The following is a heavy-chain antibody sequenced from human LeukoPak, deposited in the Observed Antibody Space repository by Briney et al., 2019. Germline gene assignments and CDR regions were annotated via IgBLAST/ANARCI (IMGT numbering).Heavy chain of an antibody. Sequence: PGGSLRLSCAASGFTFSSYAVSWVRQAPGKGLEWVSAISGSGGSTYYADSVKGRFTISRDNSKNTLFLQMNSLRAEDTALYYCAKASATTILRYFDWRPYYYYGMDVWGQGTTVAVSS. D-gene: IGHD3-9*01. CDR3: AKASATTILRYFDWRPYYYYGMDV. CDR2: ISGSGGST. CDR1: GFTFSSYA. J-gene: IGHJ6*02. V-gene: IGHV3-23*01.